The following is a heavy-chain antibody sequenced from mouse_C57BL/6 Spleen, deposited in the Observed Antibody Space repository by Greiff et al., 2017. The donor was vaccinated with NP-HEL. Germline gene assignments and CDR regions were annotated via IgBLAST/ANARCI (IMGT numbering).Heavy chain of an antibody. J-gene: IGHJ4*01. CDR1: GYTFTDYN. Sequence: VQLQQSGPELVKPGASVKMSCKASGYTFTDYNMHWVKQSHGKSLEWIGYINPNNGGTSYNQKFKGKATLTVNKSSSTAYMELRSLTSEDSAVYYCAKGLLRPYYAMDYWGQGTSVTVSS. V-gene: IGHV1-22*01. CDR2: INPNNGGT. D-gene: IGHD2-3*01. CDR3: AKGLLRPYYAMDY.